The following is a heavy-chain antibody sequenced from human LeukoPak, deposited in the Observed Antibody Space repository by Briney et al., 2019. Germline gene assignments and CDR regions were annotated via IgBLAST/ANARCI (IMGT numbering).Heavy chain of an antibody. CDR1: GGSLSSYY. J-gene: IGHJ4*02. CDR3: ARGSGFGELGPDEFDY. CDR2: IYYSGST. D-gene: IGHD3-10*01. Sequence: SETLSLTCTVSGGSLSSYYWSWIRQPPGKGLEWIGYIYYSGSTNYNPSLKSRVTISVDTSKNQFSLKLSSVTAADTAVYYCARGSGFGELGPDEFDYWGQGTLVTVSS. V-gene: IGHV4-59*01.